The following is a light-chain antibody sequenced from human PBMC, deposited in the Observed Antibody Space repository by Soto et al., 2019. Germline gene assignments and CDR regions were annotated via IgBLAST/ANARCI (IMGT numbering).Light chain of an antibody. V-gene: IGLV2-14*01. CDR2: EVS. J-gene: IGLJ1*01. CDR3: SSYGSASARYV. CDR1: SSDVGGYNY. Sequence: QSALTQPASVSGSPGQSITISCTGTSSDVGGYNYVSWYQQHPRKAPKLMIYEVSNRPSGVSNRFSGSNTGNTASLTISGLPPEDEDDYCCSSYGSASARYVFITGTKLTVL.